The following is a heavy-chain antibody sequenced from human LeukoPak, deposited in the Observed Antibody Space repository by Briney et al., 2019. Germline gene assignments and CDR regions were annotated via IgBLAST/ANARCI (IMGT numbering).Heavy chain of an antibody. CDR3: AKFAAYCGGDCYRHFDY. V-gene: IGHV3-23*01. CDR2: ISGSGGST. D-gene: IGHD2-21*02. Sequence: GGSLRLSCAASGFTFSSYAMSWVRQAPGKGLEWVSAISGSGGSTYYADSVKGRFTISRDNSKNTLYLQMNSLRAEDTAVYYCAKFAAYCGGDCYRHFDYWGQGTLVTVSS. J-gene: IGHJ4*02. CDR1: GFTFSSYA.